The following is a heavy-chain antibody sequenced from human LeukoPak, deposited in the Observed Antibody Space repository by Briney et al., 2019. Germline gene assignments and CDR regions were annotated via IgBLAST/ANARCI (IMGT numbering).Heavy chain of an antibody. CDR1: GFSLSNARMG. J-gene: IGHJ6*03. CDR3: ARIERYYEFWSGYYYMDV. D-gene: IGHD3-3*01. CDR2: IFSNDGK. V-gene: IGHV2-26*01. Sequence: SGPVLVKPTETLTLACTVSGFSLSNARMGVSWIRQPPGKALEWLAHIFSNDGKSYSTSLKSRLTISNDTSKSQVVLTMTNMDPVDTATYYGARIERYYEFWSGYYYMDVWGKGTTVTVSS.